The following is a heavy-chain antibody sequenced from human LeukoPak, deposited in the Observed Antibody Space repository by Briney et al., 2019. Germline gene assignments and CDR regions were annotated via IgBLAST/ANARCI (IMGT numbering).Heavy chain of an antibody. CDR1: GYAFTSYY. CDR3: AALVPAAIGRWFDP. Sequence: SVKVSCKASGYAFTSYYIHWVRQAPGQGLEWMGRIIPILGIANYAQKFQGRVTITADKSTSTAYMELSSLRSEDTAVYYCAALVPAAIGRWFDPWGQGTLVTVSS. CDR2: IIPILGIA. D-gene: IGHD2-2*02. J-gene: IGHJ5*02. V-gene: IGHV1-69*02.